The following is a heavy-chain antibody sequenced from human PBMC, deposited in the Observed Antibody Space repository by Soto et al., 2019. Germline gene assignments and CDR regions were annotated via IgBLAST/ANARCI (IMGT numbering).Heavy chain of an antibody. CDR1: GFTFSSYW. V-gene: IGHV3-7*03. D-gene: IGHD6-19*01. CDR3: ARDALRGIAVAGRGGDAFDI. Sequence: GGSLRLSCAASGFTFSSYWMSWVRQAPGKGLEWVANIKQDGSEKYYVDSVKGRFTISRDNAKNSLYLQMNSLRAEDTAVYYCARDALRGIAVAGRGGDAFDIWGQGTMVTVSS. CDR2: IKQDGSEK. J-gene: IGHJ3*02.